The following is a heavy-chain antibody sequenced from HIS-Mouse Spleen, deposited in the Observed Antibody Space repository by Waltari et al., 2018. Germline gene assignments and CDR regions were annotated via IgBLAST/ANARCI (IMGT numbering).Heavy chain of an antibody. CDR3: AREIPYSSSWYDWYFDL. Sequence: QLQLQESGPGLVKHSETLSLTCTVSGGSISSSSYYWGWSRQPPGKGLEGIGSIYYRGSNYYNPSHKSRVTISVDTSKNQFSLKLSSVTAADTAVYYCAREIPYSSSWYDWYFDLWGRGTLVTVSS. J-gene: IGHJ2*01. CDR2: IYYRGSN. D-gene: IGHD6-13*01. V-gene: IGHV4-39*07. CDR1: GGSISSSSYY.